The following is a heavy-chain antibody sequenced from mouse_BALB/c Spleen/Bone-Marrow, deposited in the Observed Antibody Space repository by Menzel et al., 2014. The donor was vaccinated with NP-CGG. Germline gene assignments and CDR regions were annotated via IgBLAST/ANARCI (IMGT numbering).Heavy chain of an antibody. CDR2: ISPGSGTT. J-gene: IGHJ1*01. D-gene: IGHD2-4*01. CDR3: VVRGDYYGYFDV. Sequence: QVQLKQSGAELMKPGASVKISCKATGYTFSSYWIEWVKQRPGHGLEWIGEISPGSGTTNYNENFKGKATFTADTSSNTSYLQLSSLTSEDSAVNYCVVRGDYYGYFDVWGAGTTVTVSS. V-gene: IGHV1-9*01. CDR1: GYTFSSYW.